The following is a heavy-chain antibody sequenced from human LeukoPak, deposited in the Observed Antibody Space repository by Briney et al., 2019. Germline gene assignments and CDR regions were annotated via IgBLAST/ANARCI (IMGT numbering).Heavy chain of an antibody. J-gene: IGHJ4*02. CDR2: IYYSGNT. V-gene: IGHV4-30-4*01. Sequence: SQTLSLTCTVSGGSISSGDYYWSWIRQPLGKGLEWIGYIYYSGNTYYNPSLKSRVTISVDTSKNQFSLKLSSVTAADTAVYYCARGDYDYVFDYWGQGTLVTVSS. D-gene: IGHD3-16*01. CDR3: ARGDYDYVFDY. CDR1: GGSISSGDYY.